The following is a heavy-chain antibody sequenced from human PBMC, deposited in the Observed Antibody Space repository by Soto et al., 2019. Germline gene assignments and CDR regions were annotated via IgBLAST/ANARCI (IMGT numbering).Heavy chain of an antibody. CDR3: AIDPWNFAHTHTVGL. V-gene: IGHV3-30*04. J-gene: IGHJ4*02. CDR2: ITSDGTKE. D-gene: IGHD1-7*01. CDR1: GFTFSSFA. Sequence: QVRLVESGGGVVQPGRSLRLSCAASGFTFSSFAMHWVRQAPGKGLEWVAVITSDGTKEYYADSVGGRLTISRDNSGKTVYLHMNSLGGVDTVLYCCAIDPWNFAHTHTVGLWCKGTRVTVSS.